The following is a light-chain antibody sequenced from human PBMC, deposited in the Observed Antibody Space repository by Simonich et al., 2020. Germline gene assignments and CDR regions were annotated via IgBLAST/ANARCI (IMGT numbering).Light chain of an antibody. CDR1: SSDVGGYNY. J-gene: IGLJ3*02. CDR3: SSYTSSSTWV. CDR2: DVS. Sequence: QSALTQPASVSGSPGQSITISCTGTSSDVGGYNYVSWYQQPPGKAPKLMIYDVSKRPSGVSNRCSGSKSGNTVSLTISGLQAEDEADYYCSSYTSSSTWVFGGGTKLTVL. V-gene: IGLV2-14*01.